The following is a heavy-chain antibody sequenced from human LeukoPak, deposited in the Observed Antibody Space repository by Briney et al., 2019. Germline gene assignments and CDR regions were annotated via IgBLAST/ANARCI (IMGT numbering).Heavy chain of an antibody. J-gene: IGHJ6*02. Sequence: SETLSLTCAVSGGSISSGGYSWSWIRQPPGKGLEWIGYIYHSGSTYYNPSLKSRVTISVDRSKNQFSLKLSSVTAADTAVYYCASQSYGSGSWDVWGQGTMVTVSS. D-gene: IGHD3-10*01. CDR1: GGSISSGGYS. CDR2: IYHSGST. V-gene: IGHV4-30-2*01. CDR3: ASQSYGSGSWDV.